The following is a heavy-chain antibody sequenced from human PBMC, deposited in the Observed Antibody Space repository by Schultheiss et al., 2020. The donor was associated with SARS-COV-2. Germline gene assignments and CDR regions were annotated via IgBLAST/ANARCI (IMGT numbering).Heavy chain of an antibody. Sequence: ASVKVSCKASGYTFTSYGISWVRQAPGQGLEWMGWINGGNGDTKNSQKFQGRVTISRDTSASTAYMELSSLRSEDTAVYYCARERKTGSDYWGQGTLVTVSS. D-gene: IGHD1-14*01. CDR2: INGGNGDT. J-gene: IGHJ4*02. V-gene: IGHV1-3*01. CDR1: GYTFTSYG. CDR3: ARERKTGSDY.